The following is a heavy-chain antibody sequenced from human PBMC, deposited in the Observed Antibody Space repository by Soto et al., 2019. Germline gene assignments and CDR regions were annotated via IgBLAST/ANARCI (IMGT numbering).Heavy chain of an antibody. J-gene: IGHJ4*02. CDR2: IKQDGSEK. CDR3: ARDRGVKVY. CDR1: GFTFSSYC. V-gene: IGHV3-7*05. D-gene: IGHD2-21*01. Sequence: EVQQVESGGGLVQPGGSLRLSCAASGFTFSSYCMSWVRQAPGKGLEWVANIKQDGSEKYYVDSVKGRFTISRDNAKNSLYLQMNSLRAEDTAVYYCARDRGVKVYWGQGTLVTVSS.